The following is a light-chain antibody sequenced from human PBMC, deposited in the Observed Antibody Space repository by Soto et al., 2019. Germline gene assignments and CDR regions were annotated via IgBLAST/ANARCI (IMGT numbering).Light chain of an antibody. Sequence: DTQMTQSPSSVSASVGDRVTITCRASQPISSWLAWYQRKPGEAPKLLIFAASTLQSGVPSRFSGRGAGTHFTLTISSLQPEDSAIYYCQLANSFPTFGRGTRVDLK. CDR1: QPISSW. J-gene: IGKJ1*01. V-gene: IGKV1-12*01. CDR2: AAS. CDR3: QLANSFPT.